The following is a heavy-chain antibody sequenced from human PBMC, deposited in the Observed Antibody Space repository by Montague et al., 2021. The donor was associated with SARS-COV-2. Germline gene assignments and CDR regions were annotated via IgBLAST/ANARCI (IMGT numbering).Heavy chain of an antibody. V-gene: IGHV4-4*07. J-gene: IGHJ6*02. D-gene: IGHD3-10*01. CDR3: AREAWFGDKTSASEYYGMDV. Sequence: SETLSLTCTVSGGSISSYYWSWIRQPAEKGLEWIGRIYTSGSTNYNPSPKSRVTMSVDTSKNQFSLKLSSVTAADTAVYYCAREAWFGDKTSASEYYGMDVWGQGTTVTVSS. CDR2: IYTSGST. CDR1: GGSISSYY.